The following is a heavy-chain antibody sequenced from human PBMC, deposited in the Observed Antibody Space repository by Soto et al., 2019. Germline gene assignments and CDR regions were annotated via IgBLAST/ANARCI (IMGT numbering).Heavy chain of an antibody. V-gene: IGHV5-51*01. D-gene: IGHD5-18*01. CDR3: ARQEVGQLWSIPGGNYYYYYMDV. CDR1: GYSFTSYW. J-gene: IGHJ6*03. Sequence: GESLKISCKGSGYSFTSYWIGWVRQMPGKGLEWMGIIYPGDSDTRYSPSFQGQVTISADKSISTAYLQWSSLKASDTAMYYCARQEVGQLWSIPGGNYYYYYMDVWGKGTTVTVSS. CDR2: IYPGDSDT.